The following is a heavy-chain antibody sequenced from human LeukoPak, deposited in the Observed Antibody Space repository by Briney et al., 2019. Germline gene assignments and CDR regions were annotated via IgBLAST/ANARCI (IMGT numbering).Heavy chain of an antibody. J-gene: IGHJ3*02. CDR2: VKHGGDT. CDR3: ARGPHYYGDYIRWFPDAFHI. Sequence: SETLSLTCGVYGASFSAYFWNWVRQSPGKGLEWIGDVKHGGDTNYNPSLMGRVTISLDASKNQFSLMLTSVTVADTAVYYCARGPHYYGDYIRWFPDAFHIWGRGTAVSVSS. V-gene: IGHV4-34*01. CDR1: GASFSAYF. D-gene: IGHD4-17*01.